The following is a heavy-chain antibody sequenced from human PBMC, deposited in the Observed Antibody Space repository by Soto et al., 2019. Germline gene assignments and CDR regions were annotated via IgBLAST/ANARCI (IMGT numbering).Heavy chain of an antibody. CDR2: ISGKNGNT. CDR1: GYTFISHG. CDR3: ARALFSIVVVAAYGMDV. J-gene: IGHJ6*02. D-gene: IGHD2-2*01. Sequence: QVQLVQSGAEVKKPGASVKVSCKASGYTFISHGISWVRQAPGQGLEWMGWISGKNGNTNYAQKFQGRVSLTTDTATSTAYLERRSLRSDDTAVYDCARALFSIVVVAAYGMDVWGQGTTVTVSS. V-gene: IGHV1-18*04.